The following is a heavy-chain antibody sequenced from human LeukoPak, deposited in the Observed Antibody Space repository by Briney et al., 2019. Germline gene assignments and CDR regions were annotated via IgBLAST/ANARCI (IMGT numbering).Heavy chain of an antibody. J-gene: IGHJ4*02. CDR3: ARVIRAAPGKGYFDY. CDR1: GFIFSTYA. CDR2: ISGSGGST. Sequence: GGSLRLSCATSGFIFSTYALSWVRQAPGKGLEWASSISGSGGSTYHADSGKGPFTISRDSSKNTLYLQMNSLRAADTAIYYCARVIRAAPGKGYFDYWGQGTLVTVSS. V-gene: IGHV3-23*01. D-gene: IGHD6-13*01.